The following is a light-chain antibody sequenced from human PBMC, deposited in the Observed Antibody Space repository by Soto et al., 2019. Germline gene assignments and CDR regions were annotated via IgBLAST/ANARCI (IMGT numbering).Light chain of an antibody. V-gene: IGKV3-11*01. Sequence: EIGWTQSPATLSLSPGERATVSCRASQSIGTYLAWYQQKPGQAPRLLIYDASNRATGIPARFTGGGSGTDFTLTITSLEPEDFAVYYCQQRNPLTFGGGAKVDIK. CDR1: QSIGTY. J-gene: IGKJ4*01. CDR3: QQRNPLT. CDR2: DAS.